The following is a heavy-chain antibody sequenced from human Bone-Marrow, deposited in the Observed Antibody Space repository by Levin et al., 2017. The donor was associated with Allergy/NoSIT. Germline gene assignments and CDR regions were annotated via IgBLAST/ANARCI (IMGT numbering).Heavy chain of an antibody. CDR1: GFTFSSYV. V-gene: IGHV3-30-3*01. CDR3: VREVASSGYAGWFDP. D-gene: IGHD3-22*01. Sequence: GGSLRLSCAASGFTFSSYVMHWVRQAPGKGLEWVAAISNDGNNKYYADSGRGRFSISRDNSKDTLYLQMNSLTHEDMGVFYCVREVASSGYAGWFDPWGQGTLVTVSS. CDR2: ISNDGNNK. J-gene: IGHJ5*02.